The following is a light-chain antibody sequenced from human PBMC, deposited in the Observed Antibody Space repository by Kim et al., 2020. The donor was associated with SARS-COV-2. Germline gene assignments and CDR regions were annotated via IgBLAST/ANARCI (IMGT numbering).Light chain of an antibody. CDR1: QSVSSY. Sequence: PGERANLSCCASQSVSSYLAWYQQTPGQAPSLLIYDASNRATGIPVRFSVSGSGTDFTLTSSSLEPEDFAVYYCQQRSNWPPALTFGGGTKVDIK. V-gene: IGKV3-11*01. CDR2: DAS. CDR3: QQRSNWPPALT. J-gene: IGKJ4*01.